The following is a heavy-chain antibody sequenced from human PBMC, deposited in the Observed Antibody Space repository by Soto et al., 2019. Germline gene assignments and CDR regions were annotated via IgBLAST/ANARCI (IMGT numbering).Heavy chain of an antibody. Sequence: EVQLVESGGDLVKPGGSLTLSCAAFGFTFSTYRIHWVRQAPGKGLEWVSSISASSGRIHHGDSVKGRFSISRDNTRMSVTLQMNSLTGEDTAVYYCARGSPSCNSVSCYGLRGLDVWGQGTTVTVSS. CDR1: GFTFSTYR. CDR3: ARGSPSCNSVSCYGLRGLDV. D-gene: IGHD2-2*01. CDR2: ISASSGRI. J-gene: IGHJ6*02. V-gene: IGHV3-21*01.